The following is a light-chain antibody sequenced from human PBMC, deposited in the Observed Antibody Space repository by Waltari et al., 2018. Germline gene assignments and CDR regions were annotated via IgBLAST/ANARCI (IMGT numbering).Light chain of an antibody. V-gene: IGKV4-1*01. CDR3: QQYFDTPWT. J-gene: IGKJ1*01. CDR1: QTVFYNSDNKNY. Sequence: DIVMTQSTDSLTVSLGERATINCTSSQTVFYNSDNKNYLSWYQQKPGQPPKLLIYWASTRESGVPDRFSGSGSGTDFDLTISDLQAEDVAVYFCQQYFDTPWTFGRGTKVEVK. CDR2: WAS.